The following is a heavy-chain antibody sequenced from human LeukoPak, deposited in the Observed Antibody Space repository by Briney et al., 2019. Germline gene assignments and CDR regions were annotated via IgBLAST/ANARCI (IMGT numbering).Heavy chain of an antibody. Sequence: GSLRLSCAASGFTFSSYEMNWVRQAPAKGLEWVSYISNSGSTIYYADSVKGRFTISRDNAKNSLFLQMNSLRAEDTAVYYCARDPPGSSGYDYWGQGALVTVSS. J-gene: IGHJ4*02. V-gene: IGHV3-48*03. CDR1: GFTFSSYE. D-gene: IGHD3-22*01. CDR3: ARDPPGSSGYDY. CDR2: ISNSGSTI.